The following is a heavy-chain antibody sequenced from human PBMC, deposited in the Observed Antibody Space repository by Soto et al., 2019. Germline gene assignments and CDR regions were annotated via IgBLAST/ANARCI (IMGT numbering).Heavy chain of an antibody. CDR1: GHTFRYYY. V-gene: IGHV1-2*02. Sequence: XSVKVSCKAAGHTFRYYYRNLVRQAPGQGLEWMGWINPNTGGTNYSRKFQGRVTMTRDTSISTVFMELSSLRSDDTAVYYCARDRTSGWFDTWGQGTLVTVSS. CDR3: ARDRTSGWFDT. J-gene: IGHJ5*02. CDR2: INPNTGGT.